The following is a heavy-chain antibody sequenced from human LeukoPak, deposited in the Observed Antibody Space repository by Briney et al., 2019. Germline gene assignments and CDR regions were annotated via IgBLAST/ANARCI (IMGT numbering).Heavy chain of an antibody. J-gene: IGHJ4*02. V-gene: IGHV3-21*01. CDR2: ISSSSSYI. D-gene: IGHD6-19*01. Sequence: GGSLRLSCAASEFTFSTYSMNWVRQAPGKGLEWVSSISSSSSYIYYADSVKGRFTISRDNAKNSLYLQMNSLRAEDTAVYYCARGASLGWLVLVYWGQGTLVTVSS. CDR3: ARGASLGWLVLVY. CDR1: EFTFSTYS.